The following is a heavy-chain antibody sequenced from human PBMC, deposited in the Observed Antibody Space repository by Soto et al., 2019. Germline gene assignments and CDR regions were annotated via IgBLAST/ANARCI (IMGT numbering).Heavy chain of an antibody. CDR3: ARDRYRSGWYPIDY. D-gene: IGHD6-19*01. J-gene: IGHJ4*02. Sequence: GGSLRLSCAASGFTFSNYWMSWVRQAPGKGLEWVANIKQDGREEYYVDSVKGRFTISRDNAENSLYLQMNSLRAEDTAVYYCARDRYRSGWYPIDYWGQGTLVTVSS. CDR1: GFTFSNYW. CDR2: IKQDGREE. V-gene: IGHV3-7*03.